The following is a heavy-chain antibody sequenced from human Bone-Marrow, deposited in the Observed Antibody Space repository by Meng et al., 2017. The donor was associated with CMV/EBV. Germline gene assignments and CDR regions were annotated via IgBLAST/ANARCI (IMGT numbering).Heavy chain of an antibody. CDR2: IDYSGST. Sequence: SETLSLTCTVSGGTMSRYYWSWIRQAPGKGLEWIGSIDYSGSTYYIPSLKSRVTRSVDSSKNPFSPKLSSVTAADTAVYYCARAPGHYYDSSDEWGGHAFDIWGQGPMVTVSS. D-gene: IGHD3-22*01. J-gene: IGHJ3*02. CDR1: GGTMSRYY. CDR3: ARAPGHYYDSSDEWGGHAFDI. V-gene: IGHV4-39*07.